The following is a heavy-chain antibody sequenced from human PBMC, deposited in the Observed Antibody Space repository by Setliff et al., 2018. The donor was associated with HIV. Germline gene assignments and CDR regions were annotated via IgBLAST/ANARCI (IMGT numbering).Heavy chain of an antibody. D-gene: IGHD4-4*01. V-gene: IGHV3-7*01. CDR3: ANTPGYRSK. Sequence: GGSLRLSCVASGYSFSTYGMTWVRQAPGKGLEWVANINEDGSQKGYGGSVKGRFTIFKDNARNIVYLEMTSMRDEDTAVYYCANTPGYRSKWGQGTLVTVPQ. J-gene: IGHJ4*02. CDR2: INEDGSQK. CDR1: GYSFSTYG.